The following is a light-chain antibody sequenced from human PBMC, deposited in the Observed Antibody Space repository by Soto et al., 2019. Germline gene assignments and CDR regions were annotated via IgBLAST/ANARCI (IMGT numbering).Light chain of an antibody. V-gene: IGKV1-39*01. CDR2: AAS. J-gene: IGKJ1*01. CDR3: QQSYSTPWT. Sequence: DIHMTQSPSSLSASLGDRVTITLRASQSISSYLNWYQQKPGKAPKLLIYAASSLQSGVPSRFSGSGSGTDFTLTISSLQPEDFATYYCQQSYSTPWTFGQGTKVDI. CDR1: QSISSY.